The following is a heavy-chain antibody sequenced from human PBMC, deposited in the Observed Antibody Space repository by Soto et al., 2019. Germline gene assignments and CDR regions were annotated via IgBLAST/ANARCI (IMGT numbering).Heavy chain of an antibody. CDR2: IYYSGST. CDR1: GGSISSYY. J-gene: IGHJ4*02. D-gene: IGHD3-10*01. Sequence: SETLPLTCTVSGGSISSYYWSWIRQPPGKGLEWIGYIYYSGSTNYNPSLKSRVTISVDTSKNQFSLKLSSVTAADTAVYYCARGGSGSYYTSFDYWGQGTLVTVSS. CDR3: ARGGSGSYYTSFDY. V-gene: IGHV4-59*01.